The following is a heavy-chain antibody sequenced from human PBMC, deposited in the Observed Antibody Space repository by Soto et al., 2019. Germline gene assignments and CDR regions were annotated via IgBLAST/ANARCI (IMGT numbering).Heavy chain of an antibody. J-gene: IGHJ6*02. Sequence: QVQLVQSGAEVKKPGSSVKVSCKASGGTFSSYAISWVRQAPGQGLEWMGGIIPIFGTAHYAQKFQGRVTITADKSTSTAYMELSSLRSEDTAVYYCARGAGIAAAKNAYYYYYGMDVWGQGTTVTVSS. CDR3: ARGAGIAAAKNAYYYYYGMDV. CDR1: GGTFSSYA. D-gene: IGHD6-13*01. V-gene: IGHV1-69*06. CDR2: IIPIFGTA.